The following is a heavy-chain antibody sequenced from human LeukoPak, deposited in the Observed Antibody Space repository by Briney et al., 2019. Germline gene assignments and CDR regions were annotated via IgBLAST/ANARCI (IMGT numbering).Heavy chain of an antibody. CDR3: ARRRDYDSSGSYRGDAFDV. J-gene: IGHJ3*01. V-gene: IGHV5-51*01. CDR2: VYTGDYDT. Sequence: GESLKISCEGSGYMFNNYWIAWVRQMPGKGLEWMAIVYTGDYDTKYNPSFQGQVTISADKSISTAYLQWSSLKASDTAMYYCARRRDYDSSGSYRGDAFDVWGQGTMVIVSP. CDR1: GYMFNNYW. D-gene: IGHD3-22*01.